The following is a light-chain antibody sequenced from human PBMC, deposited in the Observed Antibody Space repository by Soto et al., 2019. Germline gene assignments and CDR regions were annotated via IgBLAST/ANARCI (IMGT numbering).Light chain of an antibody. CDR3: QQYNTYPLT. J-gene: IGKJ4*01. CDR2: KAS. V-gene: IGKV1-5*03. Sequence: DIQMTQSPSTLSASVGDRVTITCRASQSISTWLAWYQQKPGKAPKLLIYKASNLEGGVPSRFSGSGSGTEFNITISSLQPADFATYYCQQYNTYPLTFGGGTTVEIK. CDR1: QSISTW.